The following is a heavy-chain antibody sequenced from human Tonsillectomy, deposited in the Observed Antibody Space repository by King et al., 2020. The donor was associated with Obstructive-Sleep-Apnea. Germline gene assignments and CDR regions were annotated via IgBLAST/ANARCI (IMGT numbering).Heavy chain of an antibody. Sequence: VQLQESGPGLVKPSQTLSLTCAVSGASISSGDHFYNWIRQPPGKGLEWIGYVYHSGSTYYNPSLKGRVNISVDTSKNQSSLKLHTVAAADTAVYFCARGVTPGSYDMDVWGQGTTVTVSS. CDR2: VYHSGST. J-gene: IGHJ6*02. CDR1: GASISSGDHF. D-gene: IGHD3-10*01. V-gene: IGHV4-30-4*01. CDR3: ARGVTPGSYDMDV.